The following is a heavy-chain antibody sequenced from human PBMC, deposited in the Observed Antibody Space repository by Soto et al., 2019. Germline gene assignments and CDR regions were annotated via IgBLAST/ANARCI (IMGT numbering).Heavy chain of an antibody. J-gene: IGHJ4*02. Sequence: ASVKVSCKASGYTFTNYYINWVRQAPGQGLQWMGVINPSGGSTSYAQKFQGRVTMTRDTSTSTVYMELSSLRSEDTAVYYCARDPDVSPGQFDYWGQGTLVTVSS. V-gene: IGHV1-46*01. CDR1: GYTFTNYY. CDR2: INPSGGST. CDR3: ARDPDVSPGQFDY.